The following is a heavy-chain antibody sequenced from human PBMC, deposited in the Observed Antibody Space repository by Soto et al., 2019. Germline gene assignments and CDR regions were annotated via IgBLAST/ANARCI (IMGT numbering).Heavy chain of an antibody. D-gene: IGHD3-10*01. CDR3: ARDQWFGARGMDV. CDR1: GFTFSSYW. CDR2: INSDGSSI. J-gene: IGHJ6*02. V-gene: IGHV3-74*01. Sequence: EVQLVESGGGLVQPGGSLRLSCAASGFTFSSYWMHWVRQPPGKGLVWVSRINSDGSSITYADSVKSRFTISRDNAKNTLYLQINSLRAADTAVYCWARDQWFGARGMDVWGQGTPVTVSS.